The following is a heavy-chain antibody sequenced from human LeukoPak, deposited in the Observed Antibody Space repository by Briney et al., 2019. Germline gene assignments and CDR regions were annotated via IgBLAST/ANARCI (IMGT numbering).Heavy chain of an antibody. D-gene: IGHD3-10*01. V-gene: IGHV1-69*13. CDR1: GGTFSSYA. CDR2: IIPIFGTA. CDR3: ARGPLNYYRSGSYYNEGY. Sequence: AASVKVSCKASGGTFSSYAISWVRQAPGQGLEWMGGIIPIFGTANYAQKFQGRVTITADESTSTAYMELSSLRSEDTAVYYCARGPLNYYRSGSYYNEGYWGQGTLVTVSS. J-gene: IGHJ4*02.